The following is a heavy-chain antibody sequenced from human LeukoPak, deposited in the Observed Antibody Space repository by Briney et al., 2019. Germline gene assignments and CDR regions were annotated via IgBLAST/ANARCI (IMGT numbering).Heavy chain of an antibody. V-gene: IGHV4-4*02. CDR2: IYHSGST. CDR1: GGSISSSNW. J-gene: IGHJ4*02. CDR3: ASTSTDGYNFDS. Sequence: PSETLSLTCAVSGGSISSSNWWSWVRQPPGKGLEWIGEIYHSGSTNYNPSLKSRVTISVDKSKNQFSLKLTSVTAADTAVYYCASTSTDGYNFDSWDQGTLVTVSS. D-gene: IGHD5-24*01.